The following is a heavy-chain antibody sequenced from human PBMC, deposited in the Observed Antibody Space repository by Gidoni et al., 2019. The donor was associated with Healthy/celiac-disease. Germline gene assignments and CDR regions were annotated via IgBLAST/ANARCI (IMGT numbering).Heavy chain of an antibody. CDR3: TRLRGHSSGWYASDY. V-gene: IGHV3-49*04. J-gene: IGHJ4*02. D-gene: IGHD6-19*01. CDR2: IRSKADGGTT. Sequence: EVQLVESGGGLVQPGRSLRLPCTASGFTFGDYAMSWVRQAPGKGLEWVGFIRSKADGGTTEYAASVKGRFTISRDDSKSIAYLQMNSLKTEDTAVYYCTRLRGHSSGWYASDYWGQGTLVTVSS. CDR1: GFTFGDYA.